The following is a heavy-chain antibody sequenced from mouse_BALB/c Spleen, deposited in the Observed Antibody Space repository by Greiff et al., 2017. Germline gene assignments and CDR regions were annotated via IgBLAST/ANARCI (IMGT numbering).Heavy chain of an antibody. J-gene: IGHJ4*01. Sequence: EVKLQESGPGLVKPSQSLSLTCTVTGYSITSVYAWNWIRQFPGNKLEWMGYISYSGSTSYNPSLKSRISITRDTSKNQFFLQLNSVTTEDTATYYCAKGEYGNLYYYAMDYWGQGTSVTVSS. V-gene: IGHV3-2*02. CDR2: ISYSGST. D-gene: IGHD2-10*02. CDR1: GYSITSVYA. CDR3: AKGEYGNLYYYAMDY.